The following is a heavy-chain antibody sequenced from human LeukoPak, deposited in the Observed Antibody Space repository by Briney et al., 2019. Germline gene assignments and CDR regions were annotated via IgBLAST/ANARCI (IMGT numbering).Heavy chain of an antibody. J-gene: IGHJ4*02. Sequence: SETLSLTCTVSGGSISSSSIYYWGWIRQPPGKGLEWIGSIYYSGRTYYNPSLKSRVTIAVDTSKNQFSLKLSSVTAADTAVYYCARRLSTVGATSYYFDYWGQGTLVTVSS. V-gene: IGHV4-39*01. CDR2: IYYSGRT. D-gene: IGHD1-26*01. CDR3: ARRLSTVGATSYYFDY. CDR1: GGSISSSSIYY.